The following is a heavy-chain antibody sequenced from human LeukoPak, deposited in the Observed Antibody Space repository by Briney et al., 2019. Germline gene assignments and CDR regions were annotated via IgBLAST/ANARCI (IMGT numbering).Heavy chain of an antibody. J-gene: IGHJ4*02. CDR2: INHSGST. Sequence: SETLSLTCAVYGGSFSGYCWSWIRQPAGKGLEWIGEINHSGSTNYNPSLKSRVTISVDTSKNQFSLKLSSVTAADTAVYYCASGTRFGDWGQGTLITVSS. V-gene: IGHV4-34*01. CDR3: ASGTRFGD. CDR1: GGSFSGYC. D-gene: IGHD3-10*01.